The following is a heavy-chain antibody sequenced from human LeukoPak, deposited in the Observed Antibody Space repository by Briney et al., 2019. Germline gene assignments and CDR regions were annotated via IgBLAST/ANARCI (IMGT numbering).Heavy chain of an antibody. V-gene: IGHV3-20*04. J-gene: IGHJ4*02. CDR1: GFTFDDYG. CDR3: ARGRSTFDY. CDR2: INWTGGSI. D-gene: IGHD2-2*01. Sequence: GGSLRLSCGVSGFTFDDYGMSWVRQAPGKGLEWVSGINWTGGSIGYADSVKGRFTISRDNVKNSLYLQMNSLRAEDTALYYCARGRSTFDYWGQGTLVTVSS.